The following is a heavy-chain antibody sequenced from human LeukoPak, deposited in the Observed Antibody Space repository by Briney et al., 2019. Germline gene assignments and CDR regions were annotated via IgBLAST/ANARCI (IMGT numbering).Heavy chain of an antibody. Sequence: GGSLRLSCAASGFTFSSYAMSWVGQAAGKGLEWVSAISGSGGSTYYADSVKCRFTISRDNSKNPRYLQMNSLRAEDTAVYYCAKDADGSGSHYGGDYWGQGTLVTVSS. J-gene: IGHJ4*02. CDR3: AKDADGSGSHYGGDY. D-gene: IGHD3-10*01. CDR2: ISGSGGST. CDR1: GFTFSSYA. V-gene: IGHV3-23*01.